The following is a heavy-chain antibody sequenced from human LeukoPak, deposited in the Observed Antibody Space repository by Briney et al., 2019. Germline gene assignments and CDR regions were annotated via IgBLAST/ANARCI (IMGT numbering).Heavy chain of an antibody. V-gene: IGHV3-9*01. CDR1: GFTFDDYA. D-gene: IGHD3-22*01. Sequence: GGSLRLSCAASGFTFDDYAMHWVRQAPGKGMEWVSGISWNSGRIGYADSVKGRFTISRDDAKNSLYLQMNSLRAEDTALYYCAKDRGADSSGYFWGVDYWGQGTLVTVSS. J-gene: IGHJ4*02. CDR3: AKDRGADSSGYFWGVDY. CDR2: ISWNSGRI.